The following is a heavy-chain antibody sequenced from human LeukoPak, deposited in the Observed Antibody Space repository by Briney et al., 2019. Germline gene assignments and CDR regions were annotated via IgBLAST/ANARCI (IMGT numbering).Heavy chain of an antibody. Sequence: SETLSLTCTVSDGSISSYYWSWIRQPPGKGLEWIGYIYYSGSTNYNPSLKSRVTISVDTSKNQFSLKVSSVTAADTAVYYCARAPGNVYYPYYYMDVWVKGTTVTVSS. CDR3: ARAPGNVYYPYYYMDV. CDR1: DGSISSYY. V-gene: IGHV4-59*01. CDR2: IYYSGST. D-gene: IGHD3-10*01. J-gene: IGHJ6*03.